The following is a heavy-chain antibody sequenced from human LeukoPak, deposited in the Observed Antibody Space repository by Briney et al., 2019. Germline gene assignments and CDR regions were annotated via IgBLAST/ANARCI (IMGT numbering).Heavy chain of an antibody. Sequence: PGGSLRLSCAASGXTFSSYAMSWVRQAPGKGLEWVSVVSGSGSSTYYADSVKGRFTISRDNSKNTLYLQMNSLRAEDTAVYFCAKAQRTIRQYFYDGMDVWGQGATVTVSS. J-gene: IGHJ6*02. CDR3: AKAQRTIRQYFYDGMDV. CDR1: GXTFSSYA. D-gene: IGHD3-9*01. CDR2: VSGSGSST. V-gene: IGHV3-23*01.